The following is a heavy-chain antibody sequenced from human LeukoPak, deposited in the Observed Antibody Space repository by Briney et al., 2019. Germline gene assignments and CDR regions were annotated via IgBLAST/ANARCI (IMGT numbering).Heavy chain of an antibody. J-gene: IGHJ1*01. Sequence: PSETLSLTCAVYGGSFSGYYWSWIRQPPGEGLEWIGEINHSGSTNYNPSLKSRVTISVDTSKNQFSLKLSSVTAADTAVYYCARGVRYCSSTSCYQYFQHWGQGTLVTVSS. CDR1: GGSFSGYY. CDR2: INHSGST. D-gene: IGHD2-2*01. V-gene: IGHV4-34*01. CDR3: ARGVRYCSSTSCYQYFQH.